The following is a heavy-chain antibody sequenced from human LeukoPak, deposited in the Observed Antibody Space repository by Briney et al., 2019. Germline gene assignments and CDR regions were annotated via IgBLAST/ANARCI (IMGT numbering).Heavy chain of an antibody. CDR1: GVSISNYY. CDR3: AIPVDSRIWYDALDI. J-gene: IGHJ3*02. CDR2: INYSGSP. Sequence: SGTLSLTCTVSGVSISNYYWTWIRQPPGKGLEWIGIINYSGSPNYNDSLKSRVTKSLYTTKNQISQKLRSVPATNTTVDDWAIPVDSRIWYDALDIWGQGTVVTVSS. V-gene: IGHV4-59*08. D-gene: IGHD4-11*01.